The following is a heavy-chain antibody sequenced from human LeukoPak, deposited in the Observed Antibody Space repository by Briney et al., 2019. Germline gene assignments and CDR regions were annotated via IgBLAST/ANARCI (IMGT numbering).Heavy chain of an antibody. CDR3: ASTYYYDSSGPDY. V-gene: IGHV3-9*01. CDR2: INWNGGSL. D-gene: IGHD3-22*01. Sequence: GRSLRLSCATSGFTFDDYAMHWVRQAPGKGLEWVSGINWNGGSLSYADSVKGRFTISRDSAKSSLYLQMNSLRAEDTAVYYCASTYYYDSSGPDYWGQGTLVTVSS. CDR1: GFTFDDYA. J-gene: IGHJ4*02.